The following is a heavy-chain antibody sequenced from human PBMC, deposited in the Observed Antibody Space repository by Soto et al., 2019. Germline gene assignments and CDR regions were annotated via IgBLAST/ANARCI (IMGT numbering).Heavy chain of an antibody. D-gene: IGHD2-2*01. CDR3: ARVGEYCSSTSCSYYFDY. CDR2: IIPIFGTA. CDR1: GGTFSSYA. J-gene: IGHJ4*02. Sequence: QVQLEQSGAEVKKPGSSVKVSCKASGGTFSSYAISWVRQAPGQGLEWMGGIIPIFGTANYAQKFQGRVTITADESTSTAYMELSSLRSEDTAVYYCARVGEYCSSTSCSYYFDYWGQGTLVTVSS. V-gene: IGHV1-69*01.